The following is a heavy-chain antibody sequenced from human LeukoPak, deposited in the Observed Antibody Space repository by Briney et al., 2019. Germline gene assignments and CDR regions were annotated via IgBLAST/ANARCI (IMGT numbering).Heavy chain of an antibody. Sequence: PGGSLRLSCAASKFAFSSYAMSWVRQAPGKGLEWVSAISGGGGNTYYADSVKGRFTISRDNSKNTLYLQMNSLRAEDTAIYYCARDSSHYLGSSDYWGQGALVTVSS. J-gene: IGHJ4*02. CDR1: KFAFSSYA. D-gene: IGHD6-6*01. V-gene: IGHV3-23*01. CDR2: ISGGGGNT. CDR3: ARDSSHYLGSSDY.